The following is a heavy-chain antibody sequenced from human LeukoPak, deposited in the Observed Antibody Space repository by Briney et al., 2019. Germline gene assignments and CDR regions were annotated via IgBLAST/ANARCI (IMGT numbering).Heavy chain of an antibody. V-gene: IGHV4-34*01. Sequence: PSETLSLTCAVYGGSFSGYYWSWIRQPPGKGLEWIGEINHSGSTNYNPSLKSRVTISVDTSKNQFSLKLSSVTAADTAVYYCARVSPMIVVVITTRPYYGMDVWGQGTTVTVSS. J-gene: IGHJ6*02. CDR3: ARVSPMIVVVITTRPYYGMDV. D-gene: IGHD3-22*01. CDR2: INHSGST. CDR1: GGSFSGYY.